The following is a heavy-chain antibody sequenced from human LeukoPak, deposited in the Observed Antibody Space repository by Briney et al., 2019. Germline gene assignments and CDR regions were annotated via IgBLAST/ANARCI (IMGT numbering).Heavy chain of an antibody. J-gene: IGHJ4*02. Sequence: QPGGSLRLSCAASGFTFSSYWMSWVRQAPGKGREWVANIKQDGSEKYYVDSVKGRFTISRDNAKNSLYLQMNSLRAEDTAVYYCAREGGLLYYYDSSGYYPFDYWGQGTLVTVSS. CDR1: GFTFSSYW. D-gene: IGHD3-22*01. V-gene: IGHV3-7*01. CDR3: AREGGLLYYYDSSGYYPFDY. CDR2: IKQDGSEK.